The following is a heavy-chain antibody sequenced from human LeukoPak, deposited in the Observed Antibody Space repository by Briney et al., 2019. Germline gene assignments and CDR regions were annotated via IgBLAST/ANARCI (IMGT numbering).Heavy chain of an antibody. CDR2: IYYSGST. CDR1: GGSIISSSYY. Sequence: PSGPLSLTCTVSGGSIISSSYYWGGIRQPPGKGLGWIGSIYYSGSTYYNPSLKSRVTISVDTSKNQFSLKLSSVTAADTAVYYCARDSYSSGPYNWFDPWGQGTLVTVSS. J-gene: IGHJ5*02. V-gene: IGHV4-39*07. CDR3: ARDSYSSGPYNWFDP. D-gene: IGHD6-19*01.